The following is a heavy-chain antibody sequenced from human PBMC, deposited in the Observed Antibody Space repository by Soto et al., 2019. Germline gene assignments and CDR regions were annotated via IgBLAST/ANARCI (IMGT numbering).Heavy chain of an antibody. CDR3: TRVLSPGYSDS. CDR1: GGSVSGHY. Sequence: SSETLSLTCTVSGGSVSGHYWSWIRQSPGKALEWIGHVHSGGNTNYNPSLRSRLTISADSSKNQFSLKLTSVTAADTAMYYCTRVLSPGYSDSWGQGTLVTVSS. CDR2: VHSGGNT. J-gene: IGHJ4*02. V-gene: IGHV4-59*02.